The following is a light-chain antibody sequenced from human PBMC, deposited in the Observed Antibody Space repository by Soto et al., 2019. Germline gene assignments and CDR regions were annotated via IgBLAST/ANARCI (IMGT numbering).Light chain of an antibody. CDR2: DAS. CDR3: QQRSSWPPIT. V-gene: IGKV3-11*01. J-gene: IGKJ5*01. Sequence: EVVLTQSPATPSLSPGERATLSCRASQSVSNYLAWYQQKPGQAPRLLIYDASSRATGIPDRFSGSGSGTDFTLTISSLEPEDFAVYYCQQRSSWPPITFGQGTRLEIK. CDR1: QSVSNY.